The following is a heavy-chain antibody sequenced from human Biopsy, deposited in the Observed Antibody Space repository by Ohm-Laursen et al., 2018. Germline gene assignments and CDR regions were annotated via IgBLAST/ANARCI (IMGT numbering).Heavy chain of an antibody. CDR2: ISYTGYT. D-gene: IGHD4-23*01. CDR1: GGPFTGHY. V-gene: IGHV4-59*11. Sequence: SETLSLTCAVSGGPFTGHYWSWIRQPPGKGLEWIGHISYTGYTSYKSSLKSRVTISLDTSRKHFSLRLTPLAAADTAVYYCARRSNEYGGLYFPHWGQGTLVTVSS. CDR3: ARRSNEYGGLYFPH. J-gene: IGHJ1*01.